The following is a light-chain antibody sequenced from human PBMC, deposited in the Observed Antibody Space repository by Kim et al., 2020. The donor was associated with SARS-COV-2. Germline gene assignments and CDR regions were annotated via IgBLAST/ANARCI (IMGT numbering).Light chain of an antibody. CDR2: YDT. Sequence: SYELTQPASVSVAPGQTARITCGGDKIGDYRVHWYQQKPGQAPLLVIYYDTDRPSGIPERFSGSNSGTTVTLTISSVEAGDEADYYCQVWHTGGDRVVFGGGTQLTVL. J-gene: IGLJ2*01. CDR3: QVWHTGGDRVV. V-gene: IGLV3-21*01. CDR1: KIGDYR.